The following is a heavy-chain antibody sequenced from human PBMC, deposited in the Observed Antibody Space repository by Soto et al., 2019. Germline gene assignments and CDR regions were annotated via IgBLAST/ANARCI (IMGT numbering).Heavy chain of an antibody. CDR1: GFTFSTYA. V-gene: IGHV3-23*01. D-gene: IGHD3-16*01. CDR3: VKDGGGGYDAFEI. Sequence: PGGSLRLSCAASGFTFSTYAMIWVRQAPGKGLEWVSVITGSGGSTYYADSVKGRFTISRDTSKNTLFLQMNSLRAEDTAVYYCVKDGGGGYDAFEIWGQGTMVTVSS. J-gene: IGHJ3*02. CDR2: ITGSGGST.